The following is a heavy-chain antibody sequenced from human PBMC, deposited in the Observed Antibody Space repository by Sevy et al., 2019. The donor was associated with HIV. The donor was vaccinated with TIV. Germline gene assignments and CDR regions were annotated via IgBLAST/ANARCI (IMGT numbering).Heavy chain of an antibody. CDR2: IYWNDDR. D-gene: IGHD3-22*01. V-gene: IGHV2-5*01. CDR1: GFSLSTTEVG. Sequence: SGPTLVNPTQTLTLTCTFSGFSLSTTEVGVGWICQPPGKALEWLALIYWNDDRRYSPSLKSRLTITKDTSKNQVVLTMTNMDPVDTATYYCAHTSYDTSGYYNHDAFDIWGQGTMVTVSS. J-gene: IGHJ3*02. CDR3: AHTSYDTSGYYNHDAFDI.